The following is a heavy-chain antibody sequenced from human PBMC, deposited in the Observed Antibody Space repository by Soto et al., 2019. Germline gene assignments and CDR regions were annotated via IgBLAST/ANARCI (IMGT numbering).Heavy chain of an antibody. D-gene: IGHD6-19*01. V-gene: IGHV4-59*08. Sequence: PSETLSLTCPVSGGSISSYYWSWIRQPPGKGLEWIGYIYYSGGTNYNPSLKSRVTISVDTSKNQFSLKLSSVTAADTAVYYCARHGQWLVTGYFYYGMDVWGQGTTVTVSS. CDR3: ARHGQWLVTGYFYYGMDV. CDR1: GGSISSYY. J-gene: IGHJ6*02. CDR2: IYYSGGT.